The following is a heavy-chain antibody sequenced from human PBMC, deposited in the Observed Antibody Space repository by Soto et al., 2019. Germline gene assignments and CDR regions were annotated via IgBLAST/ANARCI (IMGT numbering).Heavy chain of an antibody. CDR2: IVPTLRIT. Sequence: QVQLVQSGAEVKKPGASLRVSCETSGGTSTIYTITWVRQAPGQGLQWMGRIVPTLRITNYAQEFQGRLTITADSSTSTAHIELTSLTSEDTSVYYCAKDKSGAGRVGVHFWGQGTLVTVSS. D-gene: IGHD3-3*02. CDR3: AKDKSGAGRVGVHF. V-gene: IGHV1-69*08. J-gene: IGHJ4*02. CDR1: GGTSTIYT.